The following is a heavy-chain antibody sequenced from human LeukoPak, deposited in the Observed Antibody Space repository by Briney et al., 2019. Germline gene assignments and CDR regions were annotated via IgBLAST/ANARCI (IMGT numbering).Heavy chain of an antibody. D-gene: IGHD4-17*01. V-gene: IGHV4-39*07. J-gene: IGHJ4*02. CDR2: IFYSGST. CDR3: AKDDNGDYGADY. CDR1: GGSIATSYY. Sequence: SETLSLTCTVSGGSIATSYYWGWIHQPPGKGLEWIGSIFYSGSTNYSPSLKSRVTISLDTPKNQFSLKLTSVTAADTAVYYCAKDDNGDYGADYWGQGTLVTVSS.